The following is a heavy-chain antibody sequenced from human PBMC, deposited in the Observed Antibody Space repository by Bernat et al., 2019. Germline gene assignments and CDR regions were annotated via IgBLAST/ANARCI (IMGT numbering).Heavy chain of an antibody. CDR2: IWYDGSNK. J-gene: IGHJ4*02. D-gene: IGHD4-4*01. CDR1: GFTFSSYG. V-gene: IGHV3-33*01. CDR3: ARARTVTNFYFDY. Sequence: VQLVESGGGVVQPGRSLRLSCAASGFTFSSYGMHWVRQAPGKGLEWVAVIWYDGSNKYYADSVKGRFTISRDNSKNTLYLQMNSLRAEDTAVYYCARARTVTNFYFDYWGQGTLVTVSS.